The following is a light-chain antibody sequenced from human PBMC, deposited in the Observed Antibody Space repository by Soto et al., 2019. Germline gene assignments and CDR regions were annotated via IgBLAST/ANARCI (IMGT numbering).Light chain of an antibody. CDR2: GAS. J-gene: IGKJ1*01. CDR3: QPYNNWPPWT. V-gene: IGKV3-15*01. CDR1: QSVSSN. Sequence: EILMTHSPATLSVSPGERATLSCRASQSVSSNLAWYQHKPGQAPRLLIYGASPRATGIPARFSGSGSGTEFTLTISSLQSEDFAVYYCQPYNNWPPWTFGQGTKVESK.